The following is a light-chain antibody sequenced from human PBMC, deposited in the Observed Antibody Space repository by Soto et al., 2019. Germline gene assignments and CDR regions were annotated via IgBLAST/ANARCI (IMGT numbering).Light chain of an antibody. CDR2: RAS. CDR3: LQYHNLWA. Sequence: ILITQSPATVSVSPGESATLSCRASQNIYYNVAWYQHRPGQAPRLLIYRASTRAPGVPARFSGSGSGTEFTLTIXSLQPEDFTVYSCLQYHNLWAFGQGTKVDIK. V-gene: IGKV3-15*01. CDR1: QNIYYN. J-gene: IGKJ1*01.